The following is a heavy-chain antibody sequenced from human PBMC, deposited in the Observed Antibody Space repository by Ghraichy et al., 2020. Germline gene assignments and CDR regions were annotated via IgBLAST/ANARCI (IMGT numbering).Heavy chain of an antibody. CDR1: GGSIRSGDYY. V-gene: IGHV4-30-4*01. Sequence: SETLSLTCTVSGGSIRSGDYYWSWIRQSPGKGLEWIGYICYTGTTYYNPSLKSRVTISIDTSKNQFSLRMTSVTAADTAIYYCARKPDTFWSGYHFDYWGQGAPVTVSS. CDR2: ICYTGTT. J-gene: IGHJ4*02. CDR3: ARKPDTFWSGYHFDY. D-gene: IGHD3-3*01.